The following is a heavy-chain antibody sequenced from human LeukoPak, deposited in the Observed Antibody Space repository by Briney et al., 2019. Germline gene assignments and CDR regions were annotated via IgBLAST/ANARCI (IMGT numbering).Heavy chain of an antibody. CDR3: ARKYYDILTGYYSEG. CDR1: GGSISSSSYY. Sequence: PSETLSLTCTVSGGSISSSSYYWGWIRQPPGKGLEWIGSIYYSGSTYYNPSLKSRVTISVDTSKNQFSLKLSSVTAADTAVCYCARKYYDILTGYYSEGWGQGTLVTVSS. J-gene: IGHJ4*02. CDR2: IYYSGST. D-gene: IGHD3-9*01. V-gene: IGHV4-39*01.